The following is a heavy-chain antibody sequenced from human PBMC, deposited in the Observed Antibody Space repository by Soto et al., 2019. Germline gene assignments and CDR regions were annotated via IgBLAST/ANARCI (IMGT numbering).Heavy chain of an antibody. CDR3: AGNGFGETYYYGMDV. Sequence: QVQLVQSGAEVKKPGSSVKVSCKASGGTFSSYAINWVRQAPGQGLEWMGGIIPIFGTADYAQKCQGRVTITADESTSTAYMGLSSLRSEDTAVYYCAGNGFGETYYYGMDVWGQGTTVTVSS. V-gene: IGHV1-69*12. CDR1: GGTFSSYA. J-gene: IGHJ6*02. CDR2: IIPIFGTA. D-gene: IGHD3-10*01.